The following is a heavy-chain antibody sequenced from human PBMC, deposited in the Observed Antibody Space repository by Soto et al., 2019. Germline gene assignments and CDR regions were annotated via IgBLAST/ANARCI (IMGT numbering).Heavy chain of an antibody. J-gene: IGHJ4*02. Sequence: GSLSLSCAASGFTFSDYYMSWIRQAPGKGLEWVSYITSSGSTIYYADSVKGRFTISRDNAKNSLYLQMNSLRAEATAVYYCARENEQWVAADNWGQGNQVTLS. D-gene: IGHD6-19*01. V-gene: IGHV3-11*01. CDR1: GFTFSDYY. CDR2: ITSSGSTI. CDR3: ARENEQWVAADN.